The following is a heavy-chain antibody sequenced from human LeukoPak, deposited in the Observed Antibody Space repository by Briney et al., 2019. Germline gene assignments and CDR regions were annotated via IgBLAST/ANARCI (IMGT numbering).Heavy chain of an antibody. CDR2: ISSSSSYI. J-gene: IGHJ4*02. CDR1: GFTFSSYS. D-gene: IGHD4-17*01. Sequence: GGTLRLSCAASGFTFSSYSMNWVRQASGKGLEWASSISSSSSYIYYADSVKGRFTISRDNAKNSLYLQMNSLRAEDTAVYYCARVLSTVTIDYWGQGTLVTVSS. V-gene: IGHV3-21*01. CDR3: ARVLSTVTIDY.